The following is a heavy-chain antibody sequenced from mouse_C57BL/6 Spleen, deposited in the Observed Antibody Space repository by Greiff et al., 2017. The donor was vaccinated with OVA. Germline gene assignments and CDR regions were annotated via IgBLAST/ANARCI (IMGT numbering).Heavy chain of an antibody. D-gene: IGHD2-4*01. CDR3: ARGGYYYDYDEGYFDV. J-gene: IGHJ1*03. CDR1: GYTFTDYY. V-gene: IGHV1-76*01. Sequence: VKLQESGAELVRPGASVKLSCKASGYTFTDYYINWVKQRPGQGLEWIARIYPGSGNTYYNEKFKGKATLTAEKSSSTAYMQLSSLTSEDSAVYFCARGGYYYDYDEGYFDVWGTGTTVTVSS. CDR2: IYPGSGNT.